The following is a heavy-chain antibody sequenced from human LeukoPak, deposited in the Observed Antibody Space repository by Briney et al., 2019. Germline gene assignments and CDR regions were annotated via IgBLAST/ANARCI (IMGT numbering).Heavy chain of an antibody. V-gene: IGHV1-2*02. CDR3: ARGYRYYDSSGYFDTFDY. D-gene: IGHD3-22*01. CDR1: GYTFTGYY. J-gene: IGHJ4*02. Sequence: ASVKVSFKASGYTFTGYYMHWVRQAPGQGLEWMGWINPNSGDTNYAQKFQGRVTMTRDTSISTAYMELSRLRSDDTAVYYCARGYRYYDSSGYFDTFDYWGQGTLVTVSS. CDR2: INPNSGDT.